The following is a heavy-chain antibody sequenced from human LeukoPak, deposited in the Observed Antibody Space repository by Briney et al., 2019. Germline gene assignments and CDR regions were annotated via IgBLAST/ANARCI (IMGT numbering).Heavy chain of an antibody. V-gene: IGHV4-34*01. Sequence: SETLSLTCAVYGGSFSGYYWSWIRQPPGKGLEWIGEINHSGSTNYNPSLKSRVTMSVDTSKNQFSLKLNSVTAADTAVYYCARSQTVTSDYYYYMDVWGKGTTVTISS. D-gene: IGHD4-17*01. CDR1: GGSFSGYY. CDR2: INHSGST. CDR3: ARSQTVTSDYYYYMDV. J-gene: IGHJ6*03.